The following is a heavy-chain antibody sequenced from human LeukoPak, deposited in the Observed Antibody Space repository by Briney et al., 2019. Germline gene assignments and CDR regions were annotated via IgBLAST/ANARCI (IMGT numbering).Heavy chain of an antibody. CDR2: ISWDGGST. CDR1: GFTFDDYS. D-gene: IGHD1-26*01. Sequence: GGSLRLSCAASGFTFDDYSMHWVRQAPGKGLEWVSLISWDGGSTYYADSVKGRFTISRDNSKNSLYLQMISLRTEDTALYYCAKDMGSGSFDAFDIWGQGTMVTVSS. J-gene: IGHJ3*02. V-gene: IGHV3-43*01. CDR3: AKDMGSGSFDAFDI.